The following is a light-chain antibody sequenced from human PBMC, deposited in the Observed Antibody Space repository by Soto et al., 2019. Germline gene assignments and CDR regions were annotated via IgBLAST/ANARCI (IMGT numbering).Light chain of an antibody. Sequence: IVMTQSPATLSVSPGERATLSCRASQSVSSNLAWYQQKPGQTLKLLIYVASTRATGIPARFSGSGSGTEFTLTISSLQSEDFAVYYCQQYNVWPLTFGGGTKVEFK. CDR3: QQYNVWPLT. CDR2: VAS. V-gene: IGKV3-15*01. J-gene: IGKJ4*01. CDR1: QSVSSN.